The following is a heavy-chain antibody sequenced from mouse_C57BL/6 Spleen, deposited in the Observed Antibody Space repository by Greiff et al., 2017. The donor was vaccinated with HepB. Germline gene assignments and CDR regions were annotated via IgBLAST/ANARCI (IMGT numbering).Heavy chain of an antibody. CDR3: ARRRNWDDPAMDY. J-gene: IGHJ4*01. V-gene: IGHV1-26*01. Sequence: EVQLQQSGPELVKPGASVKISCKASGYTFTDYYMNWVKQSHGKSLEWIGDINPNNGGTSYNQKFKGKATLTVDKSSSTAYMELRSLTSEDSAVYYCARRRNWDDPAMDYWGQGTSVTVSS. CDR1: GYTFTDYY. D-gene: IGHD4-1*01. CDR2: INPNNGGT.